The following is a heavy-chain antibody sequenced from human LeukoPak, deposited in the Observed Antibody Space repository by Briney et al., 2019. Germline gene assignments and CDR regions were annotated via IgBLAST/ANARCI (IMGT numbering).Heavy chain of an antibody. J-gene: IGHJ4*02. CDR2: IYYSGST. CDR1: GVSVSSGSYY. Sequence: SETLSLTCTVSGVSVSSGSYYWSWIPQPPGKGLEWIGYIYYSGSTNYNPSLKSRVTISVDTSKDQFSLELSSVTAADTAVYYCAREGGATFDYWGQGTLVTVSS. V-gene: IGHV4-61*01. D-gene: IGHD1-26*01. CDR3: AREGGATFDY.